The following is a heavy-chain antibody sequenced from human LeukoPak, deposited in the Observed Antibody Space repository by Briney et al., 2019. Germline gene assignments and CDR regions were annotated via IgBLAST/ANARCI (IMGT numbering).Heavy chain of an antibody. CDR3: ARDRYCSGGSCYYGWFDP. V-gene: IGHV1-18*01. D-gene: IGHD2-15*01. CDR2: ISAYNGNT. CDR1: GYTFTSYG. Sequence: GASVKVSCKASGYTFTSYGISWVRQAPGQGLEWMGWISAYNGNTNYAQKLQGRVTMTTDTSTSTTYMELRSLRSDDTAVSYCARDRYCSGGSCYYGWFDPWGQGTLVTVSS. J-gene: IGHJ5*02.